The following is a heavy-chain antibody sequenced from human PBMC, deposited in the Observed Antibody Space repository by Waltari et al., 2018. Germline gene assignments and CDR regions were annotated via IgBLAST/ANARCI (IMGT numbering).Heavy chain of an antibody. Sequence: QVQLVQSGAEVKKPGSSVKVSCKASGGTFSSYAISWVRQAPGQGLEWMGGIIPIFGTANYAQKFQGRGTITTDESTSKAYMELSSLRCEDTAVYYWARGSRGRHQWLRGVFDYGGQGTLVTVSS. J-gene: IGHJ4*02. D-gene: IGHD5-12*01. CDR1: GGTFSSYA. CDR3: ARGSRGRHQWLRGVFDY. V-gene: IGHV1-69*05. CDR2: IIPIFGTA.